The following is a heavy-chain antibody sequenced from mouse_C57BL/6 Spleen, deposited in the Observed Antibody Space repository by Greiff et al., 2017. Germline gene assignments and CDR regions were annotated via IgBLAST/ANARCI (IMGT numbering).Heavy chain of an antibody. D-gene: IGHD1-1*01. CDR1: GYSFTDYN. CDR3: ACFYYGSSYGYYAMDY. CDR2: INPNYGTT. V-gene: IGHV1-39*01. J-gene: IGHJ4*01. Sequence: EVKLQESGPELVKPGASVKISCKASGYSFTDYNMNWVKQSNGKSLEWIGVINPNYGTTSYNQKFKGKATLTVDQSSSTAYMQLNSLTSEDSAVYYCACFYYGSSYGYYAMDYWGQGTSVTVSS.